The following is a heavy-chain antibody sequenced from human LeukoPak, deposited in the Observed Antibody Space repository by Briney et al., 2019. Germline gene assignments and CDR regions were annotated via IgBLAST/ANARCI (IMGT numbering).Heavy chain of an antibody. CDR1: GFTFNTYS. J-gene: IGHJ5*02. CDR2: ISRASESI. Sequence: PGGSLRLSCAASGFTFNTYSMSWVRQAPGKGLEWVSIISRASESIFYADSVKGRFTISRDNAKNSLYLQMKGLRAEDTAVYYCARGATDVTRWFDPWGQGTRVTVSS. V-gene: IGHV3-21*01. CDR3: ARGATDVTRWFDP. D-gene: IGHD1-1*01.